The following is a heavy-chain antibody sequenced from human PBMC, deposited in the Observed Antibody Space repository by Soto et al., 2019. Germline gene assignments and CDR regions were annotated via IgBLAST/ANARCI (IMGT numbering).Heavy chain of an antibody. CDR1: GFTLSTYW. Sequence: PGGSLRLSCAASGFTLSTYWMHWVRQVPGKGLAWVSRIKGDGTTTSYADAVKGRFSISRDNARNTLYLQMNSLTAEDTAVYYCARAAVAAHFDLWGQGALVTVSS. CDR3: ARAAVAAHFDL. CDR2: IKGDGTTT. V-gene: IGHV3-74*01. J-gene: IGHJ4*02. D-gene: IGHD6-19*01.